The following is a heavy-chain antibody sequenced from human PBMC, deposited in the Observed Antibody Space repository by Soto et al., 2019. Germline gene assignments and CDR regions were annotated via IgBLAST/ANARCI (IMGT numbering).Heavy chain of an antibody. Sequence: DVQLVESGGGLVQPGRSLRLSCAASGFTFDDYAMHWVRQAPGKGLEWVSGISWNSGSIGYADSVKGRFTISRDNAKNSLYLQMNSLRADDTALYYCAKESYCSGCSCYLMAFDIWGQGTMVTVSA. D-gene: IGHD2-15*01. J-gene: IGHJ3*02. CDR2: ISWNSGSI. V-gene: IGHV3-9*01. CDR3: AKESYCSGCSCYLMAFDI. CDR1: GFTFDDYA.